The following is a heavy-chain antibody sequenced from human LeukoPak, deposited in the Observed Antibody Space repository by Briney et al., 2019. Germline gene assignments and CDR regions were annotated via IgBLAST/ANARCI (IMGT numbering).Heavy chain of an antibody. CDR1: GFTFSSYW. CDR3: ARGEYYGSGEWFDP. D-gene: IGHD3-10*01. Sequence: PGGSLRLSCAASGFTFSSYWMHWVRQAPGKGLVWVSRINSDESSTSYADSVKGRFTISRDNAKNTLYLQMNSLRAEGTAVYYWARGEYYGSGEWFDPWGQGTLVTVSS. V-gene: IGHV3-74*01. J-gene: IGHJ5*02. CDR2: INSDESST.